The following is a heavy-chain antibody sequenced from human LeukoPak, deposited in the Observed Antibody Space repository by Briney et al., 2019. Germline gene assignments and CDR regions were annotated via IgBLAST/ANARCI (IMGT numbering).Heavy chain of an antibody. CDR2: IIPIFGTA. CDR3: AREGDRIAAAGPPFDY. CDR1: GGTFSSYA. V-gene: IGHV1-69*13. J-gene: IGHJ4*01. D-gene: IGHD6-13*01. Sequence: SVKVSCKASGGTFSSYAISWVRQAPGQGLEWMGGIIPIFGTANYAQKFQGRVTITADESTSTAYMELSSLRSEDTAVYYCAREGDRIAAAGPPFDYXXXXTLVTVSS.